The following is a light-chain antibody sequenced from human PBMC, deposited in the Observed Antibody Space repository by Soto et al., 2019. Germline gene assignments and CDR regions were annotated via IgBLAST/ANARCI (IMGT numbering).Light chain of an antibody. CDR3: YQRSSTPLT. CDR1: QSVFNH. Sequence: DVQMTQSPSSLSASVGDSVTITCRASQSVFNHLSWFQQRPGKGPKLLIYDASSLHAGVPSRFSGSGYGTEFTLTISTVQPEDSAIYYCYQRSSTPLTFGGGTRLELK. CDR2: DAS. V-gene: IGKV1-39*01. J-gene: IGKJ4*01.